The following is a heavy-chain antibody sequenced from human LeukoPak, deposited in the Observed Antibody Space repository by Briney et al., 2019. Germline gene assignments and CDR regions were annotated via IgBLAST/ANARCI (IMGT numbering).Heavy chain of an antibody. CDR2: ISAYNGNT. CDR3: ARSLLRYFDWMVLYFDY. Sequence: ASVTVSFKSSGYTFTSYGISWVRQAPAQGLEWVGWISAYNGNTNYAQKLQGRVNMTTDTSTSTAYMELRSLSSDYTAMYYCARSLLRYFDWMVLYFDYWGQGTLVTVSS. V-gene: IGHV1-18*01. J-gene: IGHJ4*02. CDR1: GYTFTSYG. D-gene: IGHD3-9*01.